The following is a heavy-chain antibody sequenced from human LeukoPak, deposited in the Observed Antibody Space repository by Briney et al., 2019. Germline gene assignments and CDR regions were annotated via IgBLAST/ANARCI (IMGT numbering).Heavy chain of an antibody. Sequence: GGALRLSCAASGFSFSNYWMHWVRQAPGEGLVWVSRINSDETGTSYADSVKGRFTISRDNAKNTLYLQMNSLRAEDTAVYYCARDGSLPDYWGQGTLVTVSS. CDR2: INSDETGT. CDR1: GFSFSNYW. V-gene: IGHV3-74*01. J-gene: IGHJ4*02. CDR3: ARDGSLPDY.